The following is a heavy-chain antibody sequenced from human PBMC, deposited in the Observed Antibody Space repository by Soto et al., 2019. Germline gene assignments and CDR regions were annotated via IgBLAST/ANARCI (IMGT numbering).Heavy chain of an antibody. Sequence: EVQLVETGGGVIQPGGSLKLSCVISGFTVSSNYMSWVRQAPGKGLEWVSVIYSGGSTYNADSVKGRFTISRDNSKNALFLQTNNLRVEDTAVYYCVREKKRYNSSWYSFDSWGQGTLVIVSS. D-gene: IGHD6-13*01. V-gene: IGHV3-53*02. CDR1: GFTVSSNY. CDR3: VREKKRYNSSWYSFDS. CDR2: IYSGGST. J-gene: IGHJ5*01.